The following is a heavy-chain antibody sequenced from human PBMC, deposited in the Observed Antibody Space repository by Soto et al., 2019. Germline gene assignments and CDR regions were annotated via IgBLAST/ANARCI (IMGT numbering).Heavy chain of an antibody. J-gene: IGHJ4*02. Sequence: KPSETLSLTCTVSGGSISSYYWSWIRQPPGKGLEWIGYIYYSGSTNYNPSLKSRVTISVDTSKNQFSLKLSSVTAADTAVYYCARDLRLGYWGQGTLVTVSS. D-gene: IGHD3-16*01. CDR1: GGSISSYY. CDR2: IYYSGST. CDR3: ARDLRLGY. V-gene: IGHV4-59*01.